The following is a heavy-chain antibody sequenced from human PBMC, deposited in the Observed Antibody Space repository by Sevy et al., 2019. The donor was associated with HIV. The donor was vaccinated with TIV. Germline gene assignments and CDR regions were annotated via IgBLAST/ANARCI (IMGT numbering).Heavy chain of an antibody. CDR3: AKDPGIAVAGTRRFADY. Sequence: GGSLRLSCAASGFTFSSYVMSWVRQAPGKGLEWVSAISGSGGSTYYADSVKGRFTISRDNSKNTVYLQMNSLRAEDTAVYYCAKDPGIAVAGTRRFADYWGQGTLVTVSS. J-gene: IGHJ4*02. CDR2: ISGSGGST. CDR1: GFTFSSYV. D-gene: IGHD6-19*01. V-gene: IGHV3-23*01.